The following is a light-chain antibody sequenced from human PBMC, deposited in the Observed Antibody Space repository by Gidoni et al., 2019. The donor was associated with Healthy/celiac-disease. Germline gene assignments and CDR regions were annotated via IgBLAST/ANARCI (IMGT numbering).Light chain of an antibody. CDR2: QES. J-gene: IGLJ2*01. V-gene: IGLV3-1*01. CDR3: QAWDSSTVV. CDR1: KLGDKY. Sequence: SSALTQPPSVSVSPGQTASITCSGDKLGDKYACWYQQKPGQSPVLVIYQESKRHSGIPERFSGANSGNTATLTISGTQAMDEADYYCQAWDSSTVVFGGGTKLTV.